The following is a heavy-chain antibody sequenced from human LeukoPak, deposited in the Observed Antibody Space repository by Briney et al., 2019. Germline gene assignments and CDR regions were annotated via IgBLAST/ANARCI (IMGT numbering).Heavy chain of an antibody. CDR2: ISYDGSNK. Sequence: PGGSLRLSCAASGFTFSSYGMHWVRQAPGKGLEWVAVISYDGSNKYYADSVKGRFTISRDNSKNTLYLQMNSLRAEDTAVYYCAKDSNRYCSGGSCYCPFDYWGQGTLVTV. J-gene: IGHJ4*02. CDR1: GFTFSSYG. D-gene: IGHD2-15*01. V-gene: IGHV3-30*18. CDR3: AKDSNRYCSGGSCYCPFDY.